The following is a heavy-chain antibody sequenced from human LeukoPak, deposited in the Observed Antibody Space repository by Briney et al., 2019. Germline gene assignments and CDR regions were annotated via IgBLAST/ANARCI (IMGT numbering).Heavy chain of an antibody. Sequence: ASVKVSCKASGYTFTGYYMHWVRQAPGQGLEWMGWINPNSGGTNYAQKFQGRVTMTRDTSISTAYMELSRVRSDDTAVYYCATVSEVGYSYYFDYWGQGTLVTVSS. V-gene: IGHV1-2*02. D-gene: IGHD1-1*01. J-gene: IGHJ4*02. CDR2: INPNSGGT. CDR1: GYTFTGYY. CDR3: ATVSEVGYSYYFDY.